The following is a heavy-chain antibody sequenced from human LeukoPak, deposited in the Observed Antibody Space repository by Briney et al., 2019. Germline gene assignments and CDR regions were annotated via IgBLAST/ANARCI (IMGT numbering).Heavy chain of an antibody. CDR1: GYTLTELS. D-gene: IGHD3-22*01. J-gene: IGHJ6*03. Sequence: ASVKVSCKVSGYTLTELSMHWVRQAPGKGLEWMGGFDPEDGETIYAQKFQGRVTINEDTSTDTAYMELSSLRSEDTAVYYCATAAVPTLGGYPTAGGYYYMDVWGKGTTVTVSS. CDR2: FDPEDGET. CDR3: ATAAVPTLGGYPTAGGYYYMDV. V-gene: IGHV1-24*01.